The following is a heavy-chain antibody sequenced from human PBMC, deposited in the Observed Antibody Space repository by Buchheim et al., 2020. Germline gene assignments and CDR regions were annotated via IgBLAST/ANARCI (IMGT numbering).Heavy chain of an antibody. Sequence: EVQLVESGGGLVQPGGSLRLSCAASGFTFSSYWMSWVRQAPGKGLEWVANLNEDGKYKYYVDSVKGRFTISRDNAKNSLYLQMNSLRAEDTAVYYCARVSPTSPPGYWGQGTL. J-gene: IGHJ4*02. CDR2: LNEDGKYK. D-gene: IGHD1-14*01. V-gene: IGHV3-7*01. CDR3: ARVSPTSPPGY. CDR1: GFTFSSYW.